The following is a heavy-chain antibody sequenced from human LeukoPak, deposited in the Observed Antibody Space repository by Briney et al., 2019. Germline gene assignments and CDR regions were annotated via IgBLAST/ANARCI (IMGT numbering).Heavy chain of an antibody. Sequence: GGSLRLSCAASGFTFSSYEMNWVRQAPGKGLEWVSYIISSGTPIYYADSVKGRFTISRDNAKNSLYLQMNSLRAEDTAVYYCARGGYCSSSVCYSLNAFDIWGQGTMFTVSS. V-gene: IGHV3-48*03. D-gene: IGHD2-2*01. CDR3: ARGGYCSSSVCYSLNAFDI. CDR2: IISSGTPI. J-gene: IGHJ3*02. CDR1: GFTFSSYE.